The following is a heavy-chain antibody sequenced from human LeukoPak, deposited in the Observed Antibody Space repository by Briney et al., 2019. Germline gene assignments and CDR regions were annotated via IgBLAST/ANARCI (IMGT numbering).Heavy chain of an antibody. D-gene: IGHD4-17*01. V-gene: IGHV1-2*02. CDR1: GYTFTSYA. Sequence: ASVKVSCKASGYTFTSYAMNWVRQAPGQGLEWMGWINPNSGGTNYAQKFQGRVTMTRDTSISTAYMELSRLRSDDTAVYYCARGLDYGENWFDPWGQGTLVTVSS. CDR2: INPNSGGT. CDR3: ARGLDYGENWFDP. J-gene: IGHJ5*02.